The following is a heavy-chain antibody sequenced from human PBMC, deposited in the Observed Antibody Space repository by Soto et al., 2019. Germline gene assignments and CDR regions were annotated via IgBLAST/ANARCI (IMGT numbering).Heavy chain of an antibody. J-gene: IGHJ4*02. D-gene: IGHD7-27*01. CDR3: ARDPKTSGGQHWAFNYFDS. CDR1: GFSFSISP. Sequence: VGSLRLSCAASGFSFSISPMHWVRQAPGKGPEWVALISYDGTNKFYADSVKGRFTISRDNSKSTLYLQVDSLRPEDAAVYYCARDPKTSGGQHWAFNYFDSWGQGTLV. V-gene: IGHV3-30-3*01. CDR2: ISYDGTNK.